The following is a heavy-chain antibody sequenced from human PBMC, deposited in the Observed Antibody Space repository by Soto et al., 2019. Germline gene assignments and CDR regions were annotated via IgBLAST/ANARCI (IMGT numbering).Heavy chain of an antibody. J-gene: IGHJ4*01. CDR1: GYSFPGYW. Sequence: GESLKISCTGSGYSFPGYWNTWVRQQPWKGLDRIGRIDPSDSHTYYRPSTRGPLTLSATHSISSLFLQWRSPKASDTAIYYCARQIYDSDTGPNFQYSFDSRRQGTPVTVS. CDR2: IDPSDSHT. D-gene: IGHD3-22*01. CDR3: ARQIYDSDTGPNFQYSFDS. V-gene: IGHV5-10-1*01.